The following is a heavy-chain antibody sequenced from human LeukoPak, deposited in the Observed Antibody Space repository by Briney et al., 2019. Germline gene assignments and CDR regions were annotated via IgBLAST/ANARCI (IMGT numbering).Heavy chain of an antibody. V-gene: IGHV4-39*01. Sequence: KPSETLSLTCTVSDGSVSSSSYSWGWIRQPPGKGLEWIGSIYYSGSTYYNPSLKSRLNISADTSKNQFSLKLTSVTAADTAVFYCAAQVYCSGGSCYSRYFDYWGQGTLVTVSS. J-gene: IGHJ4*02. CDR3: AAQVYCSGGSCYSRYFDY. D-gene: IGHD2-15*01. CDR1: DGSVSSSSYS. CDR2: IYYSGST.